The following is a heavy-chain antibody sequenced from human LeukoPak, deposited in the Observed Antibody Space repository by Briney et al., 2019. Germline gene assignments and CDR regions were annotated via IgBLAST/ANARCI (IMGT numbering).Heavy chain of an antibody. CDR1: GYTLTSYD. J-gene: IGHJ4*02. V-gene: IGHV1-8*01. CDR3: TRETSSRYFDY. Sequence: ASVKVSCKASGYTLTSYDINWVRQAIGQGLEWMGWMNPNSGRTGYAQNFQGRITITRNTSISTAYLELSSLRSDDTAVYYCTRETSSRYFDYWGQGTLVTVSS. CDR2: MNPNSGRT.